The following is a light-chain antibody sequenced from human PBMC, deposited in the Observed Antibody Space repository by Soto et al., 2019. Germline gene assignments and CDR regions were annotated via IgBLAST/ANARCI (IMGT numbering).Light chain of an antibody. CDR2: DAS. V-gene: IGKV3D-15*02. CDR1: QSVSTN. J-gene: IGKJ1*01. Sequence: EIVMTQSPATLSFSPGERATLSCRASQSVSTNLAWYQQKPGQAPRLLIYDASNRATGIPARFSGSGSGTDFTLTISRLEPEDFAVYYCQQYSFLPRTFGQGTKVDIK. CDR3: QQYSFLPRT.